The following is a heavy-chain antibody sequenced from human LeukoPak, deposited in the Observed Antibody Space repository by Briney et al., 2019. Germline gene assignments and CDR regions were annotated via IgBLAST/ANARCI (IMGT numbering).Heavy chain of an antibody. V-gene: IGHV3-21*01. CDR2: ITSSGSYI. D-gene: IGHD2-2*03. CDR1: GFTFSSYA. Sequence: AGGSLRLSCAASGFTFSSYAMSWVRQAPGKGLEWVSSITSSGSYIYYADSVKGRFTTSRDNAKNSVYLQMNSLRAEDTAVYYCSRDAGSCSGTRCYEGYYFDYWGQGTLVTVSS. CDR3: SRDAGSCSGTRCYEGYYFDY. J-gene: IGHJ4*02.